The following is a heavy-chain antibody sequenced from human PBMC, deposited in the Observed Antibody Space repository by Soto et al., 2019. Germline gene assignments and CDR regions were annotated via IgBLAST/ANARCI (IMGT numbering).Heavy chain of an antibody. Sequence: QVQLVQSGAEVKKPGSSVKVSCKASGGTFSSYAISWVRQAPGQGLEWMGGIIPIFGTANYAQKFQGRVRFTAEESRSTAYRGRRSWSPEARAVYSGGGATPLAYGGQGTLVPAS. CDR3: GGATPLAY. D-gene: IGHD2-8*02. CDR1: GGTFSSYA. CDR2: IIPIFGTA. V-gene: IGHV1-69*01. J-gene: IGHJ4*02.